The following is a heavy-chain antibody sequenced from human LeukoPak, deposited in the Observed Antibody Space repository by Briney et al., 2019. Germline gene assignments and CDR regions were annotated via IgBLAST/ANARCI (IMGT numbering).Heavy chain of an antibody. V-gene: IGHV1-2*02. D-gene: IGHD3-10*01. CDR1: GYTFTSYG. CDR2: INPNSGGT. J-gene: IGHJ4*02. CDR3: ARDIHIGERFDY. Sequence: ASVTVSCKASGYTFTSYGISWVRQAPGQGLEWMGWINPNSGGTNYAQKFQGRVTMTRDTSISTAYMELSRLRSDDTAVYYCARDIHIGERFDYWGQGTLVTVSS.